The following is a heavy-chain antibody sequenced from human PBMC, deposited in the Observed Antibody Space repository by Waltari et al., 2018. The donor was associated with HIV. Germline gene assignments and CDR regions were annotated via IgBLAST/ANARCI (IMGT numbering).Heavy chain of an antibody. CDR1: GGSISSDNAY. CDR3: ARPARDIGGGSNFDS. V-gene: IGHV4-39*01. Sequence: QLQLQESGPGLVKASETLSLTCTVSGGSISSDNAYWGWLRQPPGKGLEWIGNIFYPGGTYYNPSLKSRLTMSVDTSKNQVSLKLSSVTAADTALYYCARPARDIGGGSNFDSWGQGTLVTVSS. CDR2: IFYPGGT. J-gene: IGHJ4*02. D-gene: IGHD2-15*01.